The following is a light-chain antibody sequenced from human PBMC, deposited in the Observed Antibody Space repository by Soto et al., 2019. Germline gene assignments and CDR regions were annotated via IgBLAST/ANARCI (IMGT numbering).Light chain of an antibody. Sequence: QSALTQPASVSGSPGQSITISCTGTSSDIGNYNYVSWYQQHPGKAPKLMIYEVSNRPSGVSYRFSGSKSGNTASLTISGLQAEDEAEYYCSSYTNINTRACVFGTGTKVTVL. V-gene: IGLV2-14*01. CDR3: SSYTNINTRACV. CDR1: SSDIGNYNY. J-gene: IGLJ1*01. CDR2: EVS.